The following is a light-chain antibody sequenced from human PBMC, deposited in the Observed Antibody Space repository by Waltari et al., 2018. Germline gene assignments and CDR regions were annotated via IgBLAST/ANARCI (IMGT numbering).Light chain of an antibody. CDR3: QQYANSPLT. J-gene: IGKJ4*01. Sequence: EIVLTQSPATLSLSPGERATLSCGASQNIGGAYLAWYQQKPGLAPRLLIYDTAIRAAGVPDMFSGSGSGTVFTLTISRLDPEDFALYFCQQYANSPLTLGGGTKVEF. V-gene: IGKV3D-20*01. CDR1: QNIGGAY. CDR2: DTA.